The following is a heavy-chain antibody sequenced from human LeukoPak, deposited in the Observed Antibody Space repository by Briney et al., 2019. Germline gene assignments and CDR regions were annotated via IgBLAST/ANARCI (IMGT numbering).Heavy chain of an antibody. Sequence: SETLSLTCAVYGGSFSGYYWSWIRQPPGKGLEWIGEINHSGSTNYNPSLKSRVTISVDTSKNQFSLKLSSVTAADTAVYYCARLIWFGNYHYFDYWGQGTLVTVSS. J-gene: IGHJ4*02. D-gene: IGHD3-10*01. V-gene: IGHV4-34*01. CDR2: INHSGST. CDR1: GGSFSGYY. CDR3: ARLIWFGNYHYFDY.